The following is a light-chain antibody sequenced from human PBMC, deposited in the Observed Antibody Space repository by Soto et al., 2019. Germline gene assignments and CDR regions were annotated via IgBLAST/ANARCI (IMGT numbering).Light chain of an antibody. CDR3: CSYAGSSTSWV. Sequence: QSALTQPASVSGSPGQSITISCTGTISEVGSYDLVSWYQQHPGKAPKLMIYEGSKRPSGVSSRFSGSKSGNTASLTISGLQAEDEADYYCCSYAGSSTSWVFGGGTQLTVL. V-gene: IGLV2-23*01. J-gene: IGLJ3*02. CDR2: EGS. CDR1: ISEVGSYDL.